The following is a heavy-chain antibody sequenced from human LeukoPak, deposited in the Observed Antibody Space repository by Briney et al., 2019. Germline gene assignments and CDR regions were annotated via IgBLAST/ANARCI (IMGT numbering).Heavy chain of an antibody. V-gene: IGHV4-59*01. CDR2: IYYSGST. CDR1: GGSISSYY. J-gene: IGHJ3*02. D-gene: IGHD3-10*01. Sequence: PSETLSLTCTVSGGSISSYYWIWLRQPPGKGLVWFGYIYYSGSTNYNPSLKSRVTISVDTSKTQFSLKLSFVTAADTAVYYCAGSRSGAFDIWGQGTMVTVSS. CDR3: AGSRSGAFDI.